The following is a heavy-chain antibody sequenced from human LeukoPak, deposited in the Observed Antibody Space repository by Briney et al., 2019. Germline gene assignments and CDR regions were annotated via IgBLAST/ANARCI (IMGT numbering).Heavy chain of an antibody. CDR2: IYYSGST. J-gene: IGHJ5*02. V-gene: IGHV4-31*03. Sequence: PSQTLSLTCTVSGGSISSGGYYWSWIRQHPGKGLEWIGYIYYSGSTYYNPSLKSRVTISVDTSKNQFSLKLSSVTAADTAVYYCARQTYSTYKWFDPWGQGTLVTVSS. D-gene: IGHD6-13*01. CDR3: ARQTYSTYKWFDP. CDR1: GGSISSGGYY.